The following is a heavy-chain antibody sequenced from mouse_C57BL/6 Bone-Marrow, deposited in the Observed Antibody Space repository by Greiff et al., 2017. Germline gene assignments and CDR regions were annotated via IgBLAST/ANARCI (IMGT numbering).Heavy chain of an antibody. CDR1: GYTFTDYE. V-gene: IGHV1-15*01. Sequence: QVQLQQSGAELVRPGASVTLSCKASGYTFTDYEMHWVKQTPVHGLEWIGAIDPETGGTAYNQKFKGKAILTADKSSSTAYMERRSLTSEDSAVYYCTRQGRYGSSQYYFDYWGQGTTLTVSS. CDR2: IDPETGGT. D-gene: IGHD1-1*01. J-gene: IGHJ2*01. CDR3: TRQGRYGSSQYYFDY.